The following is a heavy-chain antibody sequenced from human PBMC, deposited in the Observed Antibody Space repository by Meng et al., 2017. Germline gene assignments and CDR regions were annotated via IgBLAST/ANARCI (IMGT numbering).Heavy chain of an antibody. CDR3: ARDSSSGWYHNY. D-gene: IGHD6-19*01. CDR1: GFSVTTSY. V-gene: IGHV3-53*02. CDR2: IYSGGST. J-gene: IGHJ4*02. Sequence: EVQLADTGGGLIQPGGSLRLSCTASGFSVTTSYMSWVRQAPGKGLEWVSVIYSGGSTYYADSVKGRFSISRDNSKNTLYLQMNSLRAEDTAVYSCARDSSSGWYHNYWGQGTLVTVSS.